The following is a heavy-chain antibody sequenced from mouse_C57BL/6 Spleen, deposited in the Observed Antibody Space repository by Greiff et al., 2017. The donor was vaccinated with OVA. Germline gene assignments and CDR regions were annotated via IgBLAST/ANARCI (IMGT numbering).Heavy chain of an antibody. CDR2: IDPSDSET. CDR1: GYTFTSYW. D-gene: IGHD1-1*01. Sequence: VQLQQPGAELVRPGSSVKLSCKASGYTFTSYWMHWVKQRPIQGLEWIGNIDPSDSETHYNQKFKDKATLTVDKSSSTAYMQLSSLTSEDSAVYYCARVSLITTVVERFFDYWGQGTTLTVSS. V-gene: IGHV1-52*01. J-gene: IGHJ2*01. CDR3: ARVSLITTVVERFFDY.